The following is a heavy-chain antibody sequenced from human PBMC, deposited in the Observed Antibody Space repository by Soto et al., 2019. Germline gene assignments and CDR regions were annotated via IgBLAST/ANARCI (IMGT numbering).Heavy chain of an antibody. CDR3: AKRKYYPSTTCFDF. Sequence: EVKLVESGGALVQPGGSLRLSCAASGFTVGISYMSWVRQVPGRGLEWVSIIYSGGETYYAASVQGRFTISRDTSENTLYLQMTSLRAEDTAVYYCAKRKYYPSTTCFDFWGQGTLVTVSS. V-gene: IGHV3-66*01. D-gene: IGHD2-2*01. CDR2: IYSGGET. CDR1: GFTVGISY. J-gene: IGHJ4*02.